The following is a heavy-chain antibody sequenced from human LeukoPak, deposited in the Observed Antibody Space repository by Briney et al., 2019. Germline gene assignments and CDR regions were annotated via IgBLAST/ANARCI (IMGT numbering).Heavy chain of an antibody. D-gene: IGHD2-2*01. Sequence: GGSLRLSCAASGFSFGTSGMHWVRQAPGKGLEWVAVVWSDGTNKHYADSVRGRFTISRDNSKNTLYLQVNSLRIEDTAVYYCARYCSSTSCSHNAFDIWGQGTLVTVSS. CDR3: ARYCSSTSCSHNAFDI. CDR1: GFSFGTSG. J-gene: IGHJ3*02. CDR2: VWSDGTNK. V-gene: IGHV3-33*01.